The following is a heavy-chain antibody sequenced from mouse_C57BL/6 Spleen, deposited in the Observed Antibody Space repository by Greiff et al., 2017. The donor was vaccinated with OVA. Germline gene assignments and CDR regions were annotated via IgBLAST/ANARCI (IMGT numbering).Heavy chain of an antibody. V-gene: IGHV10-1*01. J-gene: IGHJ3*01. Sequence: EVQLVESGGGLVQPKGSLKLSCAASGFSFNTYAMNWVRQAPGKGLEWVARIRSKSNNYATYYADSVKDRFTISRDDSESMLYLQMNNVKTDDTAMYYCVRHLFAYWGQGTLVTVSA. CDR2: IRSKSNNYAT. CDR1: GFSFNTYA. CDR3: VRHLFAY.